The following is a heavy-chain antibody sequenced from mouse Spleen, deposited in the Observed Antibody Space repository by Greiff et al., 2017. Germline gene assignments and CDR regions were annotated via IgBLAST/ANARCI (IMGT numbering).Heavy chain of an antibody. D-gene: IGHD2-10*01. CDR2: IDPEDGDT. V-gene: IGHV14-1*01. J-gene: IGHJ3*01. CDR1: GFNIKDYY. CDR3: TTPYYDPREFAY. Sequence: VQLQQSGAELVRPGASVKLSCTASGFNIKDYYMHWVKQRPEQGLEWIGRIDPEDGDTEYAPKFQGKATMTADTSSNTAYLQLSSLTSEDTAVYYCTTPYYDPREFAYWGQGTLVTVSA.